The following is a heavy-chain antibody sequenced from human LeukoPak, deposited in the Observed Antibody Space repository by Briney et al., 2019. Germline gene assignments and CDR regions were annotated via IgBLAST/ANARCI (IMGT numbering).Heavy chain of an antibody. CDR3: ARLVGDLRFLEWLPAGYMDV. CDR2: IYYSGST. CDR1: GFTVSTNY. J-gene: IGHJ6*03. V-gene: IGHV4-39*01. D-gene: IGHD3-3*01. Sequence: GSLRLSCAASGFTVSTNYMNWVRQPPGKGLEWIGSIYYSGSTYYNPSLKSRVTISVDTSKNQFSLKLSSVTAADTAVYYCARLVGDLRFLEWLPAGYMDVWGKGTTVTVSS.